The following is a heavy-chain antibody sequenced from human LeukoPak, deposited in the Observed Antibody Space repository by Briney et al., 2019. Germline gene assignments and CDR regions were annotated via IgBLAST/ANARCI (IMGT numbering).Heavy chain of an antibody. V-gene: IGHV1-8*01. D-gene: IGHD1-26*01. CDR3: ARGGSGSYYFDY. J-gene: IGHJ4*02. Sequence: ASVKVSCKASGYTFTSYDINWVRQATGQGLEWMGWMNPNSGNTGYAQKFQGRVTMTRNTSISTAYMELSSLRSEDTAVYHCARGGSGSYYFDYWGQGTLVTVSS. CDR2: MNPNSGNT. CDR1: GYTFTSYD.